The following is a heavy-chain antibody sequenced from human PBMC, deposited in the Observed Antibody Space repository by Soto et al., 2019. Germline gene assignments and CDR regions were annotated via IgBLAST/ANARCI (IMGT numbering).Heavy chain of an antibody. Sequence: ASVKVSCKASGYTFTGYYMHWVRQAPGQGLEWMGWINPNSGGTNYAQKFQGWVTMTRDTSISTAYMELSRLRSDDTAVYYCVRGGIAADRDYYYGMDVWGQGTTVTVSS. V-gene: IGHV1-2*04. CDR3: VRGGIAADRDYYYGMDV. J-gene: IGHJ6*02. D-gene: IGHD6-13*01. CDR1: GYTFTGYY. CDR2: INPNSGGT.